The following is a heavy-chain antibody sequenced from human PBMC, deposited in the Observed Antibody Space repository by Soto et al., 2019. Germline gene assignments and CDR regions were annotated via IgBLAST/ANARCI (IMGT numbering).Heavy chain of an antibody. V-gene: IGHV3-30*18. Sequence: QVQLVESGGGVVQPGRSLRLSCAASGFTFSSYGMHWVRQAPGKGLEWVAVISYDGSNKYYADSVKGRFTISRDNSKNTLYLQMNSLRAEDTAVYYCAKPKFDYGDYAEYFQHWGQGTLVTVSS. D-gene: IGHD4-17*01. J-gene: IGHJ1*01. CDR1: GFTFSSYG. CDR3: AKPKFDYGDYAEYFQH. CDR2: ISYDGSNK.